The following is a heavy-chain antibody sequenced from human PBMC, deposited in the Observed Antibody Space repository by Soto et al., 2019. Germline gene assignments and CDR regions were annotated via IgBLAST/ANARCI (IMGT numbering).Heavy chain of an antibody. CDR1: GYTFTSYD. D-gene: IGHD3-3*01. V-gene: IGHV1-8*01. J-gene: IGHJ5*02. CDR2: MNPNSGNT. CDR3: ARVYTIFGVVIDWFDP. Sequence: ASVKVSCKASGYTFTSYDINWVRQATGQGLEWMGWMNPNSGNTGYAQKFQGRVTMTRNTSISTAYMELSSLRSEDTAVYYCARVYTIFGVVIDWFDPWGQGTLVTVSS.